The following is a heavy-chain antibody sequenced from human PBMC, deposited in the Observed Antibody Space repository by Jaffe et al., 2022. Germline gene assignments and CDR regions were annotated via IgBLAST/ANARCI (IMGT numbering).Heavy chain of an antibody. D-gene: IGHD3-10*01. CDR2: IYYSGST. J-gene: IGHJ4*02. CDR1: GGSISSYY. Sequence: QVQLQESGPGLVKPSETLSLTCTVSGGSISSYYWSWIRQPPGKGLEWIGYIYYSGSTNYNPSLKSRVTISVDTSKNQFSLKLSSVTAADTAVYYCARVVGFGELTYFDYWGQGTLVTVSS. CDR3: ARVVGFGELTYFDY. V-gene: IGHV4-59*01.